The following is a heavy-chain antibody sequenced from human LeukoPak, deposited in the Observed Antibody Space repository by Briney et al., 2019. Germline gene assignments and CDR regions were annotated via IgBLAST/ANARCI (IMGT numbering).Heavy chain of an antibody. Sequence: PSETLSLTCTVSGGFSSSYYWSWIRQPAGKGLEWIGRIYTSGSTNYNPSLKSRVTMLLDTSKDQFSLKLNSVTAADTAVYYCARYLGDWGQGTLLTVS. CDR3: ARYLGD. V-gene: IGHV4-4*07. D-gene: IGHD3-16*01. CDR1: GGFSSSYY. CDR2: IYTSGST. J-gene: IGHJ4*02.